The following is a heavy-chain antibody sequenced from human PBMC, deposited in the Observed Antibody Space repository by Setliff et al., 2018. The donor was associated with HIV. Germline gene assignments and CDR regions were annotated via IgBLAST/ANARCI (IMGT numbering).Heavy chain of an antibody. D-gene: IGHD1-26*01. CDR3: ASHPAWESGI. J-gene: IGHJ3*02. CDR1: GYTFVDDG. CDR2: IGSYSGYT. V-gene: IGHV1-18*01. Sequence: ASVKVSCKASGYTFVDDGITWVRQAPGQGLEWMGWIGSYSGYTIYAQKFQDRLTMTTDTSTTTASMELRSLRSDDTAVYYCASHPAWESGIWGQGTMVTV.